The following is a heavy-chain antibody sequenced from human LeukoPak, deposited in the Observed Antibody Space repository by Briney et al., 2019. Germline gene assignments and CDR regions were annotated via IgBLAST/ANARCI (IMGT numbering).Heavy chain of an antibody. V-gene: IGHV1-2*02. CDR1: GYTFTGYY. J-gene: IGHJ4*02. CDR3: ARSPSSSGYAFDY. D-gene: IGHD3-22*01. CDR2: INPNSGGT. Sequence: ASVKVSCKASGYTFTGYYMHWVRQAPGQGLEWKGWINPNSGGTNYAQKFQGRVTMTRDTSISTAYMELSRLRSDDTAVYYCARSPSSSGYAFDYWGQGTLVTVSS.